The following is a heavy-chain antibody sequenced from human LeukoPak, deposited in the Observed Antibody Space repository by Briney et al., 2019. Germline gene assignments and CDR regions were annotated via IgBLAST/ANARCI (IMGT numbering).Heavy chain of an antibody. CDR1: EFSVKYNY. V-gene: IGHV3-53*01. J-gene: IGHJ4*02. CDR3: ARDWDSGYDWVGRPGDY. Sequence: GGSLRLSCAASEFSVKYNYMTWVRQAPGKGLEWVSLLYSAGSTNYADSVKGRFTISRDNAKNSLYPQMNSLRAEDTAVYYCARDWDSGYDWVGRPGDYWGQGTLVIVSS. D-gene: IGHD5-12*01. CDR2: LYSAGST.